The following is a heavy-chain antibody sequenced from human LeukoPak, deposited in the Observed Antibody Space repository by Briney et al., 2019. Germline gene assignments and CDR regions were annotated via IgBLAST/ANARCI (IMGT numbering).Heavy chain of an antibody. V-gene: IGHV3-13*01. CDR2: IGSAGDT. CDR3: ARGALGAISDGVFDI. Sequence: GGSLRLSCAASGFTFSSYDMHWVRQATGKGLEWVSAIGSAGDTYYPGSVKGRFTISRENAKNSLYLQMNSLRAGDTAVYYCARGALGAISDGVFDIGAQGTMVTVSS. CDR1: GFTFSSYD. J-gene: IGHJ3*02. D-gene: IGHD2-8*02.